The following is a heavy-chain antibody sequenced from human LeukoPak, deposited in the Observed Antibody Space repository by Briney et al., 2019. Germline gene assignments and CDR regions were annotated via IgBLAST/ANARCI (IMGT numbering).Heavy chain of an antibody. Sequence: GGSLRLSCAASGFTFSSYSMNWVRQAPGKGLEWVSSISSSSYIYYADSVKGRFTISRDNAKNSLYLQMNSLRAEDTAVYYCARDPSDSSSWPFDYWGQGTLVTVSS. J-gene: IGHJ4*02. CDR3: ARDPSDSSSWPFDY. D-gene: IGHD6-13*01. CDR1: GFTFSSYS. V-gene: IGHV3-21*01. CDR2: ISSSSYI.